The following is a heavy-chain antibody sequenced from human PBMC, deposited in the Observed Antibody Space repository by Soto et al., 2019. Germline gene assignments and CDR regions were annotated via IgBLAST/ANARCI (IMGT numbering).Heavy chain of an antibody. CDR2: INRDGSSI. J-gene: IGHJ4*02. CDR1: GLPFSSYW. Sequence: GGSLRLSCAASGLPFSSYWMHWVRQAPGKGLVWVSRINRDGSSINYADSARGRVTISRDNAKNTLYLQVNGLRAEDTAVYYCAREIATTGEYYFDYWGQGILVTVSS. CDR3: AREIATTGEYYFDY. D-gene: IGHD6-13*01. V-gene: IGHV3-74*01.